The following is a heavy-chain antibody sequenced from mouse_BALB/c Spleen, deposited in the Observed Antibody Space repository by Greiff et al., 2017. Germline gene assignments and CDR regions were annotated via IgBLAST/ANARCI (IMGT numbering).Heavy chain of an antibody. D-gene: IGHD2-1*01. CDR1: GYTFTSYY. CDR3: TRFSYGNYGYWCFDV. CDR2: INPSNGGT. Sequence: QVQLQQSGAELVKPGASVKLSCKASGYTFTSYYMYWVKQRPGQGLEWIGEINPSNGGTNFNEKFKSKATLTVDKSSSTAYMQLSSLTSEDSAVYYCTRFSYGNYGYWCFDVWGAGTTVTVSS. J-gene: IGHJ1*01. V-gene: IGHV1S81*02.